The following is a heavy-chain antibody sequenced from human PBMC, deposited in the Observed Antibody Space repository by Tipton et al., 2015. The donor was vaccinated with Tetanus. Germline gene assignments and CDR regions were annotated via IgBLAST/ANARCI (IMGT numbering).Heavy chain of an antibody. Sequence: TLSLTCAVYGASFSDSYWNWIRQPAGKGLEWIGRIYSSGTTNYDPSLRGRVTMSIDTSKNRFSLKLDSVTAADTAIYYCARALKQGANWFDPWGQGTLVTVSS. D-gene: IGHD3-16*01. V-gene: IGHV4-59*10. CDR1: GASFSDSY. CDR2: IYSSGTT. J-gene: IGHJ5*02. CDR3: ARALKQGANWFDP.